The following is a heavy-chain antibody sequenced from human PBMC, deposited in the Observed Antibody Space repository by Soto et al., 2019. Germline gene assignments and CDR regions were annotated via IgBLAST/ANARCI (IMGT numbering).Heavy chain of an antibody. D-gene: IGHD3-10*01. CDR2: IIPMFGTA. V-gene: IGHV1-69*01. CDR3: ARDLDYYGSGNYYNRIDY. J-gene: IGHJ4*02. Sequence: QVQLVQSGAEVKKPGSSVKVSCKVSGGPFSDYAVSWVRQAPGQGLEWMGGIIPMFGTANYAQKFQGRVTITADESTTTAYMELSSLRSEDTAVYYCARDLDYYGSGNYYNRIDYWGQGTLFTVSS. CDR1: GGPFSDYA.